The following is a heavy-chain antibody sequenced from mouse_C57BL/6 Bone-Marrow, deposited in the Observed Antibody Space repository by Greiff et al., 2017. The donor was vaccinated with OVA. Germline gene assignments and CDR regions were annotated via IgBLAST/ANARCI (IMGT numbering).Heavy chain of an antibody. CDR2: INPYNGGT. CDR1: GYTFTDYY. Sequence: EVKLVESGPVLVKPGASVKMSCKASGYTFTDYYMNWVKQSHGKSLEWIGVINPYNGGTSYNQKFKGKATLTVDKSSSTAYMELNSLTSEDSAVYYCARHYDYVASYWGQGTLVTVSA. J-gene: IGHJ3*01. V-gene: IGHV1-19*01. CDR3: ARHYDYVASY. D-gene: IGHD2-4*01.